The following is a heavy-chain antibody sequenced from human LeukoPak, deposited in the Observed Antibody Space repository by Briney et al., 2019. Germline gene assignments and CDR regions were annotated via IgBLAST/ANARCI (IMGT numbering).Heavy chain of an antibody. J-gene: IGHJ4*02. D-gene: IGHD3-22*01. CDR2: IIPIFGTA. Sequence: SVKVSCKASGGTFISYAISWVRQAPGQGLEWMGGIIPIFGTANYAQKFQGRVTITADESTSTAYMELSSLRSEDTAVYYCARAPPTYYYDSSDLLFDYWGQGTLVTVSS. CDR1: GGTFISYA. V-gene: IGHV1-69*13. CDR3: ARAPPTYYYDSSDLLFDY.